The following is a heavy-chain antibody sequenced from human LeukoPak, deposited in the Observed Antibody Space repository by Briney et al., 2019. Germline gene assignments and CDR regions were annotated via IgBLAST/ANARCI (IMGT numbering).Heavy chain of an antibody. CDR1: GFTFSSYA. CDR3: AKDATDFGVAVVDY. Sequence: GGSLKLSCAASGFTFSSYAMSWVRQAPGKGLEWVSATSGSGGSTYYADSVKGRFTISRDNSKNTLYLQMNSLRAEDTAVYYCAKDATDFGVAVVDYWGQGTLVTVSS. J-gene: IGHJ4*02. CDR2: TSGSGGST. D-gene: IGHD6-19*01. V-gene: IGHV3-23*01.